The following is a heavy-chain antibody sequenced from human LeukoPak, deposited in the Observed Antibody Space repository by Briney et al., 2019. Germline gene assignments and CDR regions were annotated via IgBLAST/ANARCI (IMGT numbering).Heavy chain of an antibody. CDR1: GFTFSDSA. CDR2: INFSGGNT. J-gene: IGHJ4*02. D-gene: IGHD3-10*01. CDR3: GGGNDY. V-gene: IGHV3-23*01. Sequence: GGSLRLFCAASGFTFSDSAMNWVGQAPGKGLEWLSLINFSGGNTYYAASMKGRFTISRDNSKDTLYLQMNSLRAEVTAIYYCGGGNDYWGQGTLVTVSS.